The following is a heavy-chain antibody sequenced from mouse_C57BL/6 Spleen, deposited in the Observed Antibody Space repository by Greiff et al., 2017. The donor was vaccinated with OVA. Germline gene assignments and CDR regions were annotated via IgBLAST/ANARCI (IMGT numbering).Heavy chain of an antibody. CDR3: ARGYSGSSGWDFDV. D-gene: IGHD1-1*01. CDR2: IDPSDSYT. V-gene: IGHV1-69*01. CDR1: GYTFTSYW. J-gene: IGHJ1*03. Sequence: VQLQQPGAELVMPGASVKLSCKASGYTFTSYWMHWVKQRPGQGLEWIGEIDPSDSYTNYNQKFKGKSTLTLDKSSSTAYMQLSSLTSEDSAVYYGARGYSGSSGWDFDVWGTGTTVTVSS.